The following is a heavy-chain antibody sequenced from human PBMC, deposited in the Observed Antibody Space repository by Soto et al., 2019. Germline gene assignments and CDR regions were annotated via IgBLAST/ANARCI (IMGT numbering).Heavy chain of an antibody. Sequence: GESLKISCKGSGYGFTSYWIGWVRQMPGKGLEWMGIIYPGDSDTRYSPSFQGQVTISADKSISTAYLQWSSLKASDTAMYYCATRVQDPGKYYYGMDVWGQGTTVTVSS. CDR1: GYGFTSYW. CDR3: ATRVQDPGKYYYGMDV. CDR2: IYPGDSDT. V-gene: IGHV5-51*01. D-gene: IGHD6-13*01. J-gene: IGHJ6*02.